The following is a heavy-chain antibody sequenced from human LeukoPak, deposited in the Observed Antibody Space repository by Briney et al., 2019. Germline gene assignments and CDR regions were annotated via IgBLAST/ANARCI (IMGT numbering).Heavy chain of an antibody. CDR3: ARREGGGYYDMAHWFDP. V-gene: IGHV4-59*01. Sequence: PSETLSLTCTVSGASSSNYYWSWIRQPPGKGLEWIGYIYYSGSTNYNPSLKSRVTISVDTSKNQFSLKLSSVTAADTAVYYCARREGGGYYDMAHWFDPWGQGTLVTVSS. J-gene: IGHJ5*02. CDR1: GASSSNYY. D-gene: IGHD3-9*01. CDR2: IYYSGST.